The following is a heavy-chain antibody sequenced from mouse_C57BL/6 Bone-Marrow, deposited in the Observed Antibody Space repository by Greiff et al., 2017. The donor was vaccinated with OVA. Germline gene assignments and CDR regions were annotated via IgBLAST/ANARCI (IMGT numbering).Heavy chain of an antibody. V-gene: IGHV3-6*01. D-gene: IGHD2-2*01. CDR2: ISYDGSN. J-gene: IGHJ3*01. Sequence: EVQLQESGPGLVKPSQSLSLTCSVTGYSITSGYYWNWIRQFPGNKLEWMGYISYDGSNNYNPSLKNRISITRDTSKNQFFLKLNSVTTEDTATYYCARVRDGYDEFAYWGQGTLVTVSA. CDR3: ARVRDGYDEFAY. CDR1: GYSITSGYY.